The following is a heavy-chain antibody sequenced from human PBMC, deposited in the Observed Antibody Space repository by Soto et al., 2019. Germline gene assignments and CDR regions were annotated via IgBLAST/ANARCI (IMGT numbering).Heavy chain of an antibody. D-gene: IGHD6-13*01. V-gene: IGHV3-23*01. CDR1: GFTFSSYA. J-gene: IGHJ4*02. CDR2: ISGSGGST. CDR3: AYSSTPFDY. Sequence: VSLGLSCAASGFTFSSYAMSWVRQAPGKGLEWVSAISGSGGSTYYADSVKGRFTISRDNSKNTLYLQMNSLRAEDTAVYYCAYSSTPFDYWGQGTLVTVSS.